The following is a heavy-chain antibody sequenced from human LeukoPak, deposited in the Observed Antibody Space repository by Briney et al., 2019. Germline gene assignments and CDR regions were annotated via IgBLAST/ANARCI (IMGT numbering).Heavy chain of an antibody. Sequence: ASVKVSCKASGYTFTSYGISWVRQARGQGLEWMGWISAYNGNTNYAQKLQGRVTMTTDTSTRTAYMELRSLRADDTAVYYCAREGGRVPGWYPFDYWGQGTLVTVSS. D-gene: IGHD6-19*01. CDR2: ISAYNGNT. V-gene: IGHV1-18*01. CDR3: AREGGRVPGWYPFDY. J-gene: IGHJ4*02. CDR1: GYTFTSYG.